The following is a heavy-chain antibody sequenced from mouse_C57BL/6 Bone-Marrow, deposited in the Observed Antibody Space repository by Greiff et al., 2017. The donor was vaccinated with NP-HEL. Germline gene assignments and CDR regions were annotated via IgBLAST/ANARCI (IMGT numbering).Heavy chain of an antibody. CDR2: ISSGGSYT. CDR1: GFTFSSYG. J-gene: IGHJ3*01. Sequence: EVQLVESGGDLVKPGGSLKLSCAASGFTFSSYGMSWVRQTPDKRLEWVATISSGGSYTYYPDSVKGRFTISRDNAKNTLYLQMSSLKSEDTAMYYCARLGNYPWFAYWGQGTLGTVSA. V-gene: IGHV5-6*01. CDR3: ARLGNYPWFAY. D-gene: IGHD2-1*01.